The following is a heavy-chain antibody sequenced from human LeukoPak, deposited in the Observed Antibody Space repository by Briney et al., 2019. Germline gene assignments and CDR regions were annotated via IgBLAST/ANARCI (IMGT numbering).Heavy chain of an antibody. V-gene: IGHV4-34*01. J-gene: IGHJ4*02. D-gene: IGHD1-26*01. CDR3: ARESGMITDY. CDR2: INHSGST. Sequence: SETLSLTCAVYGGSFSGYYWSWIRQPPGKGLEWIGEINHSGSTNYNPSLKSRVTISVDTSKNQFSLKLSPVTAADTAVYYCARESGMITDYWGQGTLVTVSS. CDR1: GGSFSGYY.